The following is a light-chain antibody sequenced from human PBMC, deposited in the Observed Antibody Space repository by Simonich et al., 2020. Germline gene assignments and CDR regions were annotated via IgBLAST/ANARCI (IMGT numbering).Light chain of an antibody. Sequence: DIVMTQSPDSLAVSLGERATINCKSSQSVLYSSNNKNYLAWYQQKPGQPPKLLIYCASTRESGFPDRFSGSGSGTDFTLTISSLQAEDVAVYYCQQYYSTPITFGQGTRLEIK. CDR3: QQYYSTPIT. CDR1: QSVLYSSNNKNY. CDR2: CAS. V-gene: IGKV4-1*01. J-gene: IGKJ5*01.